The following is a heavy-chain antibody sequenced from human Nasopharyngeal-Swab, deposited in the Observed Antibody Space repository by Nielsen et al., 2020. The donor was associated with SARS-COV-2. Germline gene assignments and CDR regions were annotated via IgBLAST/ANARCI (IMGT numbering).Heavy chain of an antibody. CDR2: IYSSGNA. Sequence: SETLSLTCTVSGGSISSGSYFWSWVRRPAGKGLEWIGRIYSSGNANYNPSLKSRVTMSLDTSKNQLSLRLSSVTAADTAVYHCARHPASSVLRFLEWSFDPWGQGTLVTVSS. J-gene: IGHJ5*02. CDR1: GGSISSGSYF. CDR3: ARHPASSVLRFLEWSFDP. V-gene: IGHV4-61*02. D-gene: IGHD3-3*01.